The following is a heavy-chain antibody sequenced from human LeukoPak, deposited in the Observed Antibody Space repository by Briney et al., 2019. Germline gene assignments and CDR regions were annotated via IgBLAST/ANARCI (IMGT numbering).Heavy chain of an antibody. CDR3: AKGVAGTPYYYMDV. CDR1: GFTFSRYV. Sequence: GGPLRLFCAASGFTFSRYVKHCLRQAPGKGLEGVAFKRYDARKKYSIDSVKGRFTISRDNSKNTLYLQMNSLRAEDTAVYYCAKGVAGTPYYYMDVWGEGTTVTVSS. V-gene: IGHV3-30*02. D-gene: IGHD6-19*01. CDR2: KRYDARKK. J-gene: IGHJ6*03.